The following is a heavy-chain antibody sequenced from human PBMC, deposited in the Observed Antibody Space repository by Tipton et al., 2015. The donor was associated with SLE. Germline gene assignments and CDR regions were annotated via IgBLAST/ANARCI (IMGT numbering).Heavy chain of an antibody. D-gene: IGHD4-17*01. CDR1: GFSFSRYW. CDR2: VNQDGSAK. CDR3: AKGLTTPYYYGMDV. Sequence: SLRLSCSSSGFSFSRYWMTWVRQGPGKGLEWVANVNQDGSAKYYVDSVKGRFSISKDNARNSLYLQMNSLRDEDTALYYCAKGLTTPYYYGMDVWGQGTTVPLSS. V-gene: IGHV3-7*05. J-gene: IGHJ6*02.